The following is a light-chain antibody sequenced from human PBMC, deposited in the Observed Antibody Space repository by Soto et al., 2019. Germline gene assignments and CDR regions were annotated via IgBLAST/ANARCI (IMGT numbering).Light chain of an antibody. V-gene: IGKV3-15*01. Sequence: EMVLTQSPATLSVSPGERATLSCRASQSVDSNLAWYQQKPGQSPRLIIYDVSTRVTGIPARFSGGGSGTEFTLTISSLQSEDVAVYYCQHHNNWPPYTFVQGTKLEIK. CDR1: QSVDSN. CDR3: QHHNNWPPYT. J-gene: IGKJ2*01. CDR2: DVS.